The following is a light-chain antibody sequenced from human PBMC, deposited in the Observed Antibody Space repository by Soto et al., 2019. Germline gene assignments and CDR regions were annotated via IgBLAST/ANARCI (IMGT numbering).Light chain of an antibody. CDR1: SSDVGSYNL. J-gene: IGLJ1*01. CDR3: CSYAGSSTFFYV. V-gene: IGLV2-23*02. Sequence: QSVLTQPASVSGSPGQSITISCTGTSSDVGSYNLVSWYQQHPGKAPKLMIYEVSKRPSGVSNPFSGSKSGNTASLTISGLQAEDEADYYCCSYAGSSTFFYVFGTG. CDR2: EVS.